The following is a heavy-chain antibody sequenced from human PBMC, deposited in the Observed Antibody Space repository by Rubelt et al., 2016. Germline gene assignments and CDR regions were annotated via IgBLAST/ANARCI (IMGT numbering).Heavy chain of an antibody. J-gene: IGHJ4*02. D-gene: IGHD2-15*01. CDR3: ARGYCSGGSCYYFDY. CDR2: ITAGNGNP. CDR1: GYTFTSHA. V-gene: IGHV1-3*01. Sequence: QVQLVQSGAEVKKPGASVKVSCKASGYTFTSHAMHWVRQAPGKRLEGMGWITAGNGNPKYSQKFQGRVTITRDTSASTAYMELSSLRSEDTAVYYCARGYCSGGSCYYFDYWGQGTLVTVSS.